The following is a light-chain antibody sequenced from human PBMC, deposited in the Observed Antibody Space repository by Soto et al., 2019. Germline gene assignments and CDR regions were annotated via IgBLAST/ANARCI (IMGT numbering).Light chain of an antibody. Sequence: IVMTQSPDSLAVSLGERATINCRSSQGLLYSSNNKTYLAWYQQRPGQSPKLLISWASNRESGVPDRFRGSGSGAAFTLTITSLQTEDVAVYYCQQFWTTPVSFGGGTKLEI. J-gene: IGKJ4*01. CDR1: QGLLYSSNNKTY. CDR2: WAS. V-gene: IGKV4-1*01. CDR3: QQFWTTPVS.